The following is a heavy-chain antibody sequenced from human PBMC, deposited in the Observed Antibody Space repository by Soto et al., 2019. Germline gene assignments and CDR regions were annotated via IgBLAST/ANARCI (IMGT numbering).Heavy chain of an antibody. CDR2: IWYDGSNK. Sequence: GGSLRLSCAASGFTFSSYGMHWVRQAPGKGLEWVAVIWYDGSNKYYADSVKGRFTISRDNSKNTLYLQMNSLRAEDTAVYYCASSPSDPTVTPEFDYWGQGTLVTVSS. D-gene: IGHD4-17*01. J-gene: IGHJ4*02. CDR3: ASSPSDPTVTPEFDY. CDR1: GFTFSSYG. V-gene: IGHV3-33*01.